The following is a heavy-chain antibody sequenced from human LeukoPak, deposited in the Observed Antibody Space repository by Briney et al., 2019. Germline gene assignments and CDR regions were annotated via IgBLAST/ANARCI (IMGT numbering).Heavy chain of an antibody. D-gene: IGHD3-3*01. CDR2: ISSSSSYI. V-gene: IGHV3-21*01. J-gene: IGHJ4*02. CDR1: GFTFSSYS. Sequence: GGSLRLSCAASGFTFSSYSMNWVRQAPGKGLERVSSISSSSSYIYYADSVKGRFTISRDNAKNSLYLQMNSLRAEDTAVYYCARDPAAPLRFLEWLSYIDYWGQGTLVTVSS. CDR3: ARDPAAPLRFLEWLSYIDY.